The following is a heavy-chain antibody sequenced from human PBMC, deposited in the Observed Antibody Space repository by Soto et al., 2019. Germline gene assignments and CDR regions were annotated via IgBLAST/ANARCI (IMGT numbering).Heavy chain of an antibody. CDR1: GFTFSTYT. J-gene: IGHJ4*02. CDR2: ISSSSSYI. D-gene: IGHD5-12*01. V-gene: IGHV3-21*01. Sequence: PGGSLRLSCAVSGFTFSTYTMSWVRQAPGKGLEWVSSISSSSSYIYYADSVKGRFTISRDNAKNSLYLQMNSLRAEDTAMYYCARGYSGYASSHDFWGQGALVTVSS. CDR3: ARGYSGYASSHDF.